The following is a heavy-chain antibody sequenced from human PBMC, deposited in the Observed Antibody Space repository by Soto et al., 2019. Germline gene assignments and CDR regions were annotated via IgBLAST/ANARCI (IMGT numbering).Heavy chain of an antibody. Sequence: GGSLRLSCAASGFTFSSYWMSWVRQAPGKGLEWVANIKQDGSEKYYVDSVKGRFTISRDNAKNSLYLQMNSLRAEDTAVYYWAGQDPSSVWYSYYYGMDVWGQGTTVTVSS. CDR2: IKQDGSEK. J-gene: IGHJ6*02. D-gene: IGHD6-19*01. CDR1: GFTFSSYW. CDR3: AGQDPSSVWYSYYYGMDV. V-gene: IGHV3-7*01.